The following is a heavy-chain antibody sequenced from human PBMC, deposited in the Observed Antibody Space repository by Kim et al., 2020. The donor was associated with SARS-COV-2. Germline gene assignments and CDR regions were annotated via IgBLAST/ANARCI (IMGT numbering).Heavy chain of an antibody. CDR3: AVKRGAEEDYYYYGMDV. CDR1: GFTFTGNY. Sequence: GGSLRLSCAASGFTFTGNYMSWVRQAPGKGLEWVSGIYSGGSTYYAEDVKGGLTISRDNNKNTPYLQMNSMRGEDATAYYCAVKRGAEEDYYYYGMDVRG. CDR2: IYSGGST. V-gene: IGHV3-53*01. J-gene: IGHJ6*01.